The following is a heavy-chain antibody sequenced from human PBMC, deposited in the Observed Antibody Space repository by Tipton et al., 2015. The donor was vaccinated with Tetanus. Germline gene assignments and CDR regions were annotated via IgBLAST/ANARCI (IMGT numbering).Heavy chain of an antibody. CDR2: ISGASHVT. Sequence: SLRLSCAASGFTFSSYSMNWVRQAPGKGLEWVSSISGASHVTFYADSVKGRFTISRDNAKNSLYLQMNSLAAEDTAVYYCARLLHCSGRQDGEDYFDYWGQGTLVTVSS. V-gene: IGHV3-21*01. CDR3: ARLLHCSGRQDGEDYFDY. J-gene: IGHJ4*02. CDR1: GFTFSSYS. D-gene: IGHD2-15*01.